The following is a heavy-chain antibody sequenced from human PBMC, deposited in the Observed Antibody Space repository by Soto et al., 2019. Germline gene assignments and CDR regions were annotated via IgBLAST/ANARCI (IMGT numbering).Heavy chain of an antibody. CDR3: AKDRTSAIVQGANWFDP. V-gene: IGHV3-9*01. Sequence: EVQLVESGGGLVQPGRSXRLSCVASGFTFDDYAMHWVRQAPGKGLEWVSGISWNSGNIGYADSVKGRFTISRDNGKNSLYLQMNRLRAEDTALYYCAKDRTSAIVQGANWFDPWGQGTLVTVSS. CDR2: ISWNSGNI. D-gene: IGHD2-15*01. CDR1: GFTFDDYA. J-gene: IGHJ5*02.